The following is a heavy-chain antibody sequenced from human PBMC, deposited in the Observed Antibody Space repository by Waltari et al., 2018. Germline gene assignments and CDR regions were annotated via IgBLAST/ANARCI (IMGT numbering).Heavy chain of an antibody. CDR3: ARLFGFGNNADY. CDR1: GYSSTSYW. J-gene: IGHJ4*02. V-gene: IGHV5-51*01. CDR2: IYPSDSDT. D-gene: IGHD3-3*01. Sequence: EVQLVQSGAEMKKPGQSLQIPCKWSGYSSTSYWIAWVRQMSGKGLEWMAMIYPSDSDTRYSPSFQGQVTISVDKSTSTAYLQWNSLRASDTAVYFCARLFGFGNNADYWGQGTLVTVSS.